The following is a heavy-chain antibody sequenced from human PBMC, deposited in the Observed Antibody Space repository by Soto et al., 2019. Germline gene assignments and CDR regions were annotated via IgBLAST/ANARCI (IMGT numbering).Heavy chain of an antibody. J-gene: IGHJ6*03. CDR3: ARVAGISYYNHMDV. CDR2: IFSSGSP. D-gene: IGHD1-20*01. V-gene: IGHV4-59*11. CDR1: GVSLKTHY. Sequence: QVHLQESGPGLVRPSETLSLTCTVSGVSLKTHYWSWIRLPPGGGLEWIGYIFSSGSPNYNPSLRSRVTMSVETSNNQFSLKMSSVTAADTAVYYCARVAGISYYNHMDVWGKGTTVTVSS.